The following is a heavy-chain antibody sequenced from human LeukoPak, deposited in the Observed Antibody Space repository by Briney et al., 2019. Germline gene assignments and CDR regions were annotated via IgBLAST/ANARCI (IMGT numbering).Heavy chain of an antibody. V-gene: IGHV4-34*01. CDR1: GGSFRGFY. Sequence: SETLSLTCAVYGGSFRGFYLSWIRQSPGKGLEWIGEINHSGSTNYNPSLKSRVTISVDTSKNQFSLKLSSVTAADTAVYYCARTHYDSSGSYAFDIWGQGTMVTVSS. J-gene: IGHJ3*02. CDR2: INHSGST. D-gene: IGHD3-22*01. CDR3: ARTHYDSSGSYAFDI.